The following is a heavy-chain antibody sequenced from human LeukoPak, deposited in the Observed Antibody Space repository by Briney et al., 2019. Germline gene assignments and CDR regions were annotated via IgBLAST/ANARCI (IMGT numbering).Heavy chain of an antibody. V-gene: IGHV4-59*01. D-gene: IGHD3-9*01. CDR2: IYYSGST. Sequence: PSETLSLTCTVSGGSISSYYWSWIRQPPGKGLELIGYIYYSGSTNYNPSLKSRVTISVDTSKNQFSLKLSSVTAADTAVYYCARVTGMRYFDSWGPGTLVTVSS. J-gene: IGHJ4*02. CDR3: ARVTGMRYFDS. CDR1: GGSISSYY.